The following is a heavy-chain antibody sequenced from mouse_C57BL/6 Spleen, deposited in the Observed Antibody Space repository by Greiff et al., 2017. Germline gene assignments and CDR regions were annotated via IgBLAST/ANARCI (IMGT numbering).Heavy chain of an antibody. J-gene: IGHJ1*03. Sequence: EVQLQESGGGLVQPGGSMKLSCAASGFTFSDAWMDWVRQSPEKGLEWVAEIRNKANNHATYYAESVKGRFTISRDDSKSSVYLQMNSLRAEDTGIYYCTRDYGSREGYFDVWGTGTTVTVSS. V-gene: IGHV6-6*01. CDR3: TRDYGSREGYFDV. D-gene: IGHD1-1*01. CDR1: GFTFSDAW. CDR2: IRNKANNHAT.